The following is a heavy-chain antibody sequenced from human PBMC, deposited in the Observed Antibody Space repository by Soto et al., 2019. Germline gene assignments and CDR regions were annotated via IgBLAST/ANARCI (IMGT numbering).Heavy chain of an antibody. Sequence: EVQLVESGGGLIQPGGSLRLSCAASGFTVNTNYLTWVRQAPGKGLEWVSVIHGDGNTYYADSARGRFTISRDNSKNTVYLQMNSLRGDDTAVSYCARFLGSGWFDPWGQGTLVTVAS. V-gene: IGHV3-53*01. J-gene: IGHJ5*02. D-gene: IGHD3-10*01. CDR2: IHGDGNT. CDR1: GFTVNTNY. CDR3: ARFLGSGWFDP.